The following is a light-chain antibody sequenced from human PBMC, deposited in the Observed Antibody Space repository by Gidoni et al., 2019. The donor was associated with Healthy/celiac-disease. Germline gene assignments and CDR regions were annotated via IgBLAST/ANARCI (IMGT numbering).Light chain of an antibody. J-gene: IGLJ3*02. Sequence: NFMLTHPHSVSESPGKTVTISCTGSSCSIASNYVQWYQQRPGSAPTTVIYEDNQSPSGVPDRFSGSIDSSSNSAALTISGLKTEDEADYYCQSYDSSNWVFGGGTKLTVL. CDR3: QSYDSSNWV. CDR1: SCSIASNY. V-gene: IGLV6-57*02. CDR2: EDN.